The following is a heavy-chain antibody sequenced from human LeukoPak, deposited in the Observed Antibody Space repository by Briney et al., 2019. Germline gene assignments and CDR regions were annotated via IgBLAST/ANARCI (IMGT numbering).Heavy chain of an antibody. D-gene: IGHD3-9*01. Sequence: PGGSLRLSCAASGFTFSSYCMSWVRQAPGKGLEWVANIKQDGSEKYYVDSVKGRFTISRDNAKNSLYLQMNSLRAEDTAVYYCARRTILTGYYDVFELWGQGTVVTVSS. V-gene: IGHV3-7*01. CDR3: ARRTILTGYYDVFEL. CDR2: IKQDGSEK. J-gene: IGHJ3*01. CDR1: GFTFSSYC.